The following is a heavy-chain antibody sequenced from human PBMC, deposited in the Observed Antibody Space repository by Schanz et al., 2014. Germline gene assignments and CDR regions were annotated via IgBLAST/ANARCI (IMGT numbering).Heavy chain of an antibody. CDR1: GFTFSRFG. D-gene: IGHD2-2*01. V-gene: IGHV3-48*04. CDR3: AKVAPAATYLDS. CDR2: ISDSGDST. J-gene: IGHJ4*02. Sequence: EVQLVESGGGVVRPGRSLRLSCATSGFTFSRFGMHWVRQAPGKGLEWVSDISDSGDSTHYADSVKGRFTISRDNAKNSLFLQMNSLSAEDTAVYYCAKVAPAATYLDSWGLGTLVTVSS.